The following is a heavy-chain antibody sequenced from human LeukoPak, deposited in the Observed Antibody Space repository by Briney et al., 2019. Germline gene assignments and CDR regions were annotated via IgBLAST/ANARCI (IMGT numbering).Heavy chain of an antibody. CDR2: IYYSGST. Sequence: SETLSLTCTVSGGSISSYYWSWIRQPPGKGLEWIGYIYYSGSTNYNPSLKSRVTISVDTSKNQFSLKLSSVTAADTAVYYCARVKDIVATMGNSWLFDPWGRGTLVTVSS. CDR3: ARVKDIVATMGNSWLFDP. D-gene: IGHD5-12*01. CDR1: GGSISSYY. J-gene: IGHJ5*02. V-gene: IGHV4-59*01.